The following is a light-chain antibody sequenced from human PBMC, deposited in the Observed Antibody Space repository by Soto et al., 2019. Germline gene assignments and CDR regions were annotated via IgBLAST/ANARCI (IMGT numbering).Light chain of an antibody. Sequence: EIVLTQSPGTLSLSPGERATLSCRASQSVTANRLAWYQQKPGQTPRLLMYGPSTRATGIPDRFSGSGSGTDFTLTISSLEPEDFAVYYCQQYGTSPVTFGKGTKLEIK. CDR1: QSVTANR. V-gene: IGKV3-20*01. CDR3: QQYGTSPVT. CDR2: GPS. J-gene: IGKJ2*01.